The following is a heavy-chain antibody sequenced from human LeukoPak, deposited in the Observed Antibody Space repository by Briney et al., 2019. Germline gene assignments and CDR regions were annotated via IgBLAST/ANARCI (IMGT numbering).Heavy chain of an antibody. CDR3: ARVVAASMDAFDI. CDR1: GYTFTGYY. J-gene: IGHJ3*02. V-gene: IGHV1-2*02. CDR2: INPNSGGT. D-gene: IGHD2-15*01. Sequence: ASVKVSCKASGYTFTGYYMHWVRQAPGQGLEWMGWINPNSGGTNYAQKFQGRVTMTRDTSISTAYMELSRLRSDDTAVYYCARVVAASMDAFDIWGQGTMVTVSS.